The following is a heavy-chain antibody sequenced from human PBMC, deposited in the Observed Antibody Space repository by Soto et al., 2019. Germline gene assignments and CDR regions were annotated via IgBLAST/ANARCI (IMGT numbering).Heavy chain of an antibody. J-gene: IGHJ4*02. CDR3: ARDYCSGGSCYGATDY. D-gene: IGHD2-15*01. CDR1: GFTFSSYW. CDR2: IKQDGSEK. V-gene: IGHV3-7*05. Sequence: PGGSLRLSCAASGFTFSSYWMSWVRQAPGKGLEWVANIKQDGSEKYYVDSVKGRFTISRDNAKNSLYLQMNSLRAEDTAVYYCARDYCSGGSCYGATDYWGQGTLVTVSS.